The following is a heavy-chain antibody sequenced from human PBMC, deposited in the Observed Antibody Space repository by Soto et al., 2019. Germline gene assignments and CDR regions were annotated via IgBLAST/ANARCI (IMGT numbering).Heavy chain of an antibody. D-gene: IGHD3-10*01. CDR1: GDTFNFYT. V-gene: IGHV1-69*02. Sequence: QVQLVQSGADVQRPGSSVRVSCKASGDTFNFYTINWVRQAPGQGLQWMGRINPILSMSNYAPRFQGRVTMTADKATGTAYMELSSPRSEDTAMYYCATSYGSGYRAFDSWGQGALVTVSS. CDR3: ATSYGSGYRAFDS. J-gene: IGHJ4*02. CDR2: INPILSMS.